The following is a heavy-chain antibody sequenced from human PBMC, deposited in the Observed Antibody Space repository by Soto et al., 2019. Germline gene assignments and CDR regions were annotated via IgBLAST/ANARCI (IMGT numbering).Heavy chain of an antibody. Sequence: SETLSLTCTVSGGSISSVGYYWGWIRQPPGKGLEWIGCIYYSGSAYYSPSLKSRVTMSVDTSKNQLSLELRSVTAADTAVYYCARLHCNSPNCVPLDPWGQGTLVTVSS. CDR3: ARLHCNSPNCVPLDP. CDR2: IYYSGSA. J-gene: IGHJ5*02. V-gene: IGHV4-39*01. CDR1: GGSISSVGYY. D-gene: IGHD2-2*01.